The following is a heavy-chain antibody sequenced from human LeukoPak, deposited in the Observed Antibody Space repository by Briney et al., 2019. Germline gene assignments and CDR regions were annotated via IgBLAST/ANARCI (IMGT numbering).Heavy chain of an antibody. Sequence: ASVKVSCKASGYTFTGYYMHWVRQAPGQGLEWVGWINPNSGGTNYAQKFQGRVTMTRDTSISTAYMELSRLRSDDTAVYYCARLLWFGEYCDYWGQGTLVTVSS. D-gene: IGHD3-10*01. CDR3: ARLLWFGEYCDY. CDR2: INPNSGGT. J-gene: IGHJ4*02. V-gene: IGHV1-2*02. CDR1: GYTFTGYY.